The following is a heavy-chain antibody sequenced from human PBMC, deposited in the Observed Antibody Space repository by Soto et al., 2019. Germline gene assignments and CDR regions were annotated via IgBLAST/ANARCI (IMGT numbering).Heavy chain of an antibody. D-gene: IGHD6-13*01. CDR3: AKVVGIAASCTSDY. CDR1: GFTFSSYA. J-gene: IGHJ4*02. V-gene: IGHV3-23*01. CDR2: ISGSDGST. Sequence: GGSLRLSCAASGFTFSSYAMSWVRQAPGKGLEWVSAISGSDGSTYYADSVKGRFTISRDNSKNTLYLQMNSLRAEDTAVYYCAKVVGIAASCTSDYWGQGTLVTVSS.